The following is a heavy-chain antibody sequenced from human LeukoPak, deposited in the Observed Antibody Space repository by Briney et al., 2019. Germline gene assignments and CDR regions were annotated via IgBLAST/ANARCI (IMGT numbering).Heavy chain of an antibody. CDR3: ARLRASGSGRGRGGSNWFDP. CDR2: IYTSGST. Sequence: PSETLSLTCTVSGGSISSYYWSWIRQPAGKGLEWIGRIYTSGSTNYNPSLKSRVTMSVDTSKNQFSLKLSSVTAADTAVYYCARLRASGSGRGRGGSNWFDPWGQGTLVTVSS. D-gene: IGHD1-26*01. V-gene: IGHV4-4*07. CDR1: GGSISSYY. J-gene: IGHJ5*02.